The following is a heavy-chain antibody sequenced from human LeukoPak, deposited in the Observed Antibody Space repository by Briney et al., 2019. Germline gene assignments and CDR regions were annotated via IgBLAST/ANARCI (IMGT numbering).Heavy chain of an antibody. CDR3: AVCSSSWYYFDY. V-gene: IGHV4-34*01. CDR1: GGSFSGYY. CDR2: INHSGST. J-gene: IGHJ4*02. Sequence: SETLSLTCAVYGGSFSGYYWSWIRQPPGKGLEWIGEINHSGSTNYNPSLKSRVTISVDTSKNQFSLKLSSVTAADTAVYYCAVCSSSWYYFDYWGQGTLVTVSS. D-gene: IGHD6-13*01.